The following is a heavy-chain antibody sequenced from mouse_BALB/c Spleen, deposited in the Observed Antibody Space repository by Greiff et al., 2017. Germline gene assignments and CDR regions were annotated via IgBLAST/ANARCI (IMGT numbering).Heavy chain of an antibody. CDR1: GFTFSSFG. D-gene: IGHD2-4*01. J-gene: IGHJ3*01. CDR3: ARSTMINPWFAY. CDR2: ISSGSSTI. Sequence: EVKLVESGGGLVQPGGSRKLSCAASGFTFSSFGMHWVRQAPEKGLEWVAYISSGSSTIYYADTVKGRFTISRDNPKNTLFLQMTSLRSEDTAMYYCARSTMINPWFAYWGQGTLVTVSA. V-gene: IGHV5-17*02.